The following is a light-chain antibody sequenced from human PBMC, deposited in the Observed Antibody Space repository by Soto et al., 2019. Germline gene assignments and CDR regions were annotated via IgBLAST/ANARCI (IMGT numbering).Light chain of an antibody. V-gene: IGKV3-20*01. J-gene: IGKJ2*01. CDR1: QSVSSTY. CDR2: GAS. Sequence: IVLTQSPGTLSLSPGERATLSCRASQSVSSTYIAGYQQNPGQAPRLLIYGASSRATGIPDRFSGSGSGTDFALTISRLEPEDFAVYFCQQYGRSPPFTFGQGTKVEIK. CDR3: QQYGRSPPFT.